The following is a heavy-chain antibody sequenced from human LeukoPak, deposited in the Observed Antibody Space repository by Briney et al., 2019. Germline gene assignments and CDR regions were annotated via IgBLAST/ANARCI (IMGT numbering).Heavy chain of an antibody. Sequence: PSETLSLTCTVSGYSISSGYYWGWIRQPPGKGLEWIGSIYHSGSTYYNPSLKSRVTISVDTSKTQFSLKLSSVTAADTAVYYCAREGGNSFYWGQGTLVTVSS. V-gene: IGHV4-38-2*02. CDR3: AREGGNSFY. CDR1: GYSISSGYY. D-gene: IGHD4-23*01. CDR2: IYHSGST. J-gene: IGHJ4*02.